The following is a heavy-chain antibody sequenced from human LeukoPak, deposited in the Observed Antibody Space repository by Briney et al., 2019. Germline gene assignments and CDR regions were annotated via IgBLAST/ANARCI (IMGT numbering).Heavy chain of an antibody. D-gene: IGHD5-18*01. CDR1: GVTLSTNC. V-gene: IGHV3-53*04. CDR2: IYSDGTT. J-gene: IGHJ4*02. Sequence: PGGSLRLSCAASGVTLSTNCMTWVRQAPGKGREWVSTIYSDGTTYYADSVMGRFTTSRQNSRNTLYPQMNSLRAEDTAVYYCARVDTVMAYYFDLWGQGTLVTVSS. CDR3: ARVDTVMAYYFDL.